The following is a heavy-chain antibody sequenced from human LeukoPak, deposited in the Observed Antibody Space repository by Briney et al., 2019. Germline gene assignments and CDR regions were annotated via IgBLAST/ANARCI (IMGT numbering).Heavy chain of an antibody. Sequence: GGSLRLSCAASGFTFSSYSMNWVRQAPGKGLEWVSSISSSSSYIYYADSVKGRFTISRDNAKNSLYLQMNSLRAEDTAVYYCARAAVAHWYFDLWGRGTLVTVSS. V-gene: IGHV3-21*01. D-gene: IGHD4-23*01. J-gene: IGHJ2*01. CDR3: ARAAVAHWYFDL. CDR1: GFTFSSYS. CDR2: ISSSSSYI.